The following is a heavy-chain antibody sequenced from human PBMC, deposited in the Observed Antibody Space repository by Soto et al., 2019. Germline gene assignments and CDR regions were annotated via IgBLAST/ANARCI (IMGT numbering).Heavy chain of an antibody. V-gene: IGHV3-23*01. Sequence: GGSLRLSCAASGFTFRNYAINWVRQAPGKGLEWVSGISVGGGSTYYADSVKGRVTISRDNSKNTLYLQMNSLRAEDTAVYYCAKVSLGATTITDYYYYGLDVWGQGTTVTVSS. J-gene: IGHJ6*02. CDR1: GFTFRNYA. CDR2: ISVGGGST. CDR3: AKVSLGATTITDYYYYGLDV. D-gene: IGHD1-26*01.